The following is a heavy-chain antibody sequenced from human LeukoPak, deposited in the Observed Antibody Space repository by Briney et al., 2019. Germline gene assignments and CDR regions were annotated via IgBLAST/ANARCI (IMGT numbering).Heavy chain of an antibody. V-gene: IGHV4-39*01. CDR3: ARIRLLWSATADY. Sequence: SETLSLTCTVSGGSISSSSYYWGWIRQPPGKGLEWIGSIYYSGSTYYNPSLKSRVTISVDTSKNQFSLKLSSVTAADTAVYYCARIRLLWSATADYWGQGTLVTVSS. CDR1: GGSISSSSYY. CDR2: IYYSGST. D-gene: IGHD3-10*02. J-gene: IGHJ4*02.